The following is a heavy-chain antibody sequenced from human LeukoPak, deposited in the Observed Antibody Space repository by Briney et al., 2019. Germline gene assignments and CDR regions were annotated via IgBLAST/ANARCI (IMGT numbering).Heavy chain of an antibody. D-gene: IGHD6-13*01. J-gene: IGHJ4*02. Sequence: GGSLRLSCAASGFTFSSYSMNWVRQAPGKGLEWVSSISSSSSYIYYADSVKGRFTISRDNAKNSLYLQMNSLRAEDTAVYYCARDFWVIRGNPGYSSSVPYYFDYWGQGTLVTVSS. CDR1: GFTFSSYS. CDR3: ARDFWVIRGNPGYSSSVPYYFDY. V-gene: IGHV3-21*01. CDR2: ISSSSSYI.